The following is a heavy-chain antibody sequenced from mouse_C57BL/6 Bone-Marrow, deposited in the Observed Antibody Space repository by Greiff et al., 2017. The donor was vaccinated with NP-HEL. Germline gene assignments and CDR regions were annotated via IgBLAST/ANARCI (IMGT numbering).Heavy chain of an antibody. CDR2: ISSGGSYT. CDR3: ARPYDYWFAY. D-gene: IGHD2-4*01. Sequence: EVQLQQSGGDLVKPGGSLKLSCAASGFTFSSYGMSWVRQTPDKRLEWVATISSGGSYTYYPDSVKGRFTISRDNAKNTLYLQMSSLKSEDTAMYYCARPYDYWFAYWGQGTLVTVSA. J-gene: IGHJ3*01. CDR1: GFTFSSYG. V-gene: IGHV5-6*01.